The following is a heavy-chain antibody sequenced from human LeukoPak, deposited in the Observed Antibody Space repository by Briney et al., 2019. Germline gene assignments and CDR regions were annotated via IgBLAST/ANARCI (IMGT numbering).Heavy chain of an antibody. J-gene: IGHJ4*02. D-gene: IGHD3-10*02. CDR2: IYHSGTT. Sequence: SETLSLTCVASGYSISSGHYWSWIRQPPGKGLERIGSIYHSGTTYYNPSLKSRVTVSLDTSENQFSLNLRSVTAADTAVYYCARDRMFGDSVEYWGQGTLVTVSS. CDR3: ARDRMFGDSVEY. CDR1: GYSISSGHY. V-gene: IGHV4-38-2*02.